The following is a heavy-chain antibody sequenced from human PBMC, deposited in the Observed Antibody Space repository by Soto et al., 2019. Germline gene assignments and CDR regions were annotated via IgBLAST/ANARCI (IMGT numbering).Heavy chain of an antibody. CDR1: GFTFSSYG. J-gene: IGHJ3*02. V-gene: IGHV3-33*01. D-gene: IGHD2-15*01. Sequence: QVQLVESGGGVVQPGRSLRLSCAASGFTFSSYGMHWVRQAPGKGLEWVAVIWYDGSNKYYADSVKGRFTISRDNSKNTLYLQMNSLRAYDTAVYYCARYGEYCSGGSCYSFWHAFDIWGQGTMVTVSS. CDR2: IWYDGSNK. CDR3: ARYGEYCSGGSCYSFWHAFDI.